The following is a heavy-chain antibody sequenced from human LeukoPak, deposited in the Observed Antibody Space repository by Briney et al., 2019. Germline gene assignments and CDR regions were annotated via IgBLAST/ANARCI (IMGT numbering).Heavy chain of an antibody. CDR3: ARVREDIVVVVAAPDHYYYMDV. D-gene: IGHD2-15*01. CDR2: IYYSGST. Sequence: PSETLSLTCTVSGGSISSYYWSWIRQPPGKGLEWIGYIYYSGSTNYNPSLKSRVTISVDTSKNQFSLKLSSVTAADTAVYYCARVREDIVVVVAAPDHYYYMDVWGKGTTVTVSS. V-gene: IGHV4-59*08. J-gene: IGHJ6*03. CDR1: GGSISSYY.